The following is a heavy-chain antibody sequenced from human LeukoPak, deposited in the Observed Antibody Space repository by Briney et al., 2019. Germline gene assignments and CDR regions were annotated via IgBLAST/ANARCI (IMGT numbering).Heavy chain of an antibody. CDR3: VKGRASHEY. CDR2: IYYSGTT. V-gene: IGHV4-59*01. J-gene: IGHJ4*02. D-gene: IGHD3-16*01. Sequence: SETLSLTCTVSGASISSYYWSWIRQPPGKGLEWIGSIYYSGTTNYNPSLKSRVTISIDTSKNQFSLELTSVTAADTAVFYCVKGRASHEYWGQGILVTVSS. CDR1: GASISSYY.